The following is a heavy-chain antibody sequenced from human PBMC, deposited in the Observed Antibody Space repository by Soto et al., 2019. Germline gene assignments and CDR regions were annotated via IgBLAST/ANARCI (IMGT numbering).Heavy chain of an antibody. V-gene: IGHV3-23*01. J-gene: IGHJ6*02. D-gene: IGHD3-10*01. CDR1: AFTFSTYA. Sequence: EVQLLESGGGLVEPGGSLRLSCAASAFTFSTYAMSWVRQAPGKGLEWVSAISGSGDTTYYADSVKGRFIISRDNSKNTLNLQMTSLRAEDTAAYLCARWSSGSSHSYGMDVWGQGTTVTVSS. CDR2: ISGSGDTT. CDR3: ARWSSGSSHSYGMDV.